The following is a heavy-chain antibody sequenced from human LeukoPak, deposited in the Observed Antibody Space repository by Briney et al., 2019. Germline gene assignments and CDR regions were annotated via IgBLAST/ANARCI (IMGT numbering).Heavy chain of an antibody. D-gene: IGHD6-19*01. CDR3: ARTTPLKRRKAVAGTNDAFDI. V-gene: IGHV1-2*02. Sequence: ASVTASCKASGYTFTGYYMHWVRQAPGQGLEWMGWINPNSGGTNYAQKFQGRVTMTRDTSISTAYMELSRLRSDDTAVYYCARTTPLKRRKAVAGTNDAFDIWGQGTMVTVSS. J-gene: IGHJ3*02. CDR2: INPNSGGT. CDR1: GYTFTGYY.